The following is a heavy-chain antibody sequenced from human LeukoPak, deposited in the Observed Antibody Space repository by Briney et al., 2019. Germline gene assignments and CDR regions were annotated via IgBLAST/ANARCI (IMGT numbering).Heavy chain of an antibody. V-gene: IGHV4-4*07. J-gene: IGHJ4*02. CDR2: IYTSGST. D-gene: IGHD3-22*01. CDR1: GGSISSYY. CDR3: ARGSYYYDSSGYYYDYFDY. Sequence: SETLSLTCTDSGGSISSYYWSWIRQPAGKGLEWIWRIYTSGSTNYNPSLKSRVTMSVDTSKNQFSLELSSVTVADTAVYYCARGSYYYDSSGYYYDYFDYWGQGTLVTVSS.